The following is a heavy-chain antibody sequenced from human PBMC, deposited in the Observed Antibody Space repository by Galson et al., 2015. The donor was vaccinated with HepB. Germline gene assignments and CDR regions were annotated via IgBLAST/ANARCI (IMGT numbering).Heavy chain of an antibody. CDR1: GFTFSSYA. V-gene: IGHV3-23*01. Sequence: SLRLSCAASGFTFSSYAMSWVRQAPGKGLEWVSAISGSGGSTYYADSVKGRFTISRDNSKNTLYLQMNSLRAEDTAVYYCARDPSYLSGSYYSVRRGDAFDIWGQGTMVTVSS. D-gene: IGHD3-10*01. CDR3: ARDPSYLSGSYYSVRRGDAFDI. CDR2: ISGSGGST. J-gene: IGHJ3*02.